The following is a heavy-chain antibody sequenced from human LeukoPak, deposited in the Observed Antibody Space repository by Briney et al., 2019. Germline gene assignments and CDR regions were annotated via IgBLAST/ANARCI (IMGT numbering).Heavy chain of an antibody. Sequence: GASVKVSCRASGYTFTGYYMHWVRQAPGQGLQWMGWINPNNGDTHFPQKFQGRVTMTTDTSITAAYMELSRLRSDDTAVYYCARGGNYGSGTYTAFDYWGQGALVTVSS. CDR2: INPNNGDT. CDR3: ARGGNYGSGTYTAFDY. CDR1: GYTFTGYY. J-gene: IGHJ4*02. V-gene: IGHV1-2*02. D-gene: IGHD3-10*01.